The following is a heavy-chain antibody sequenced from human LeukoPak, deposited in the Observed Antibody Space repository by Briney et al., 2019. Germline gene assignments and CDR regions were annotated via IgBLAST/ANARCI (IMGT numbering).Heavy chain of an antibody. CDR3: ARPGGQQMEKFHY. CDR1: GFTFSTYG. D-gene: IGHD6-13*01. CDR2: IWYDGNYK. V-gene: IGHV3-33*01. Sequence: PGGSLRLSCVASGFTFSTYGMHWVRQAPGKGLEWVALIWYDGNYKYYADSVKGRFTISRDNSKNTLYLQMNTLRVEDTAVYYFARPGGQQMEKFHYWRQGTLVTVSS. J-gene: IGHJ4*02.